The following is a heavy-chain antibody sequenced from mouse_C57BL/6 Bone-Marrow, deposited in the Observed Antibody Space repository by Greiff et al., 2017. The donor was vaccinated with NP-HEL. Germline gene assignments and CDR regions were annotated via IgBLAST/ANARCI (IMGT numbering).Heavy chain of an antibody. J-gene: IGHJ4*01. CDR3: ARKVIYYDPYYAMDY. V-gene: IGHV1-81*01. D-gene: IGHD2-4*01. Sequence: QVQLQQSGAELARPGASVKLSCKASGYTFTSYGISWVKQRTGQGLEWIGEIYPRSGNTYYNEKFKGKATLTADKSSSTAYMELRSRTSEDSAVYFCARKVIYYDPYYAMDYWGQGTSVTVSS. CDR1: GYTFTSYG. CDR2: IYPRSGNT.